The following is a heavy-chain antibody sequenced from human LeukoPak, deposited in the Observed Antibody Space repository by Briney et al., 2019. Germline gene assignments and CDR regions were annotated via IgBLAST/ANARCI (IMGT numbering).Heavy chain of an antibody. CDR1: GFTFSSYH. J-gene: IGHJ4*02. V-gene: IGHV3-48*01. D-gene: IGHD4-11*01. CDR2: ISTSSSTI. CDR3: ARVWQDYSNVDY. Sequence: GGSLRLSCAASGFTFSSYHMNWVRQAPGRGLEWVSYISTSSSTIYYADSVKGRFAISRDNAKNSLYLQMNSLRVEDTAVYYCARVWQDYSNVDYWGQGTLVTVSS.